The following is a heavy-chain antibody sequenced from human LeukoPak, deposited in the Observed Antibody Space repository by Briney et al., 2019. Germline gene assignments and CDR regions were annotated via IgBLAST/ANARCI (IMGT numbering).Heavy chain of an antibody. Sequence: SVNVSCKACGCTFTTYYMHGVRQAPGQGRDGVGWINPNSGGTNYAQKFQGRGTITRDTALGTPYMELSSLRSDDTPVYSCARGSAGTTFIAYWGQGTLVNVSS. CDR3: ARGSAGTTFIAY. J-gene: IGHJ4*02. V-gene: IGHV1-2*02. D-gene: IGHD1-7*01. CDR2: INPNSGGT. CDR1: GCTFTTYY.